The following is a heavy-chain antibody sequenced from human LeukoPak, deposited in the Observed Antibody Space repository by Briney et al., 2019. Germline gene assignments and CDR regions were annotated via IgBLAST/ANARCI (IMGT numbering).Heavy chain of an antibody. V-gene: IGHV3-48*01. CDR1: GFTFSDYN. CDR3: ARLFDFWSGYYFDY. Sequence: GGSLRLSCAASGFTFSDYNMNWVRQAPGKGLEWVSYISSSSSTIYYADSVKGRFTISRDNAKNSLYLQMNSLRAEDTAVYYCARLFDFWSGYYFDYWGQGTLVTVSS. CDR2: ISSSSSTI. D-gene: IGHD3-3*01. J-gene: IGHJ4*02.